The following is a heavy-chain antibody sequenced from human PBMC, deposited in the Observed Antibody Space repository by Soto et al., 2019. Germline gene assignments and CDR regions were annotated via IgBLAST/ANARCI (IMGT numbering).Heavy chain of an antibody. Sequence: SETLSLTCAVYGGSFSGYYWSWIRQPPGKGLEWIGEINHSGSTNYNPSLKSRVTISVDTSKNQFSLKLSSVTAADTAVYYCARAGSSSWDDYYYYYMDVXGKGTTVTVSS. J-gene: IGHJ6*03. D-gene: IGHD6-13*01. CDR2: INHSGST. CDR3: ARAGSSSWDDYYYYYMDV. V-gene: IGHV4-34*01. CDR1: GGSFSGYY.